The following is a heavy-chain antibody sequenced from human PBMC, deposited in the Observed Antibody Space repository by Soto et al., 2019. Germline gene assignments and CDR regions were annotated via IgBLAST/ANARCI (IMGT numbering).Heavy chain of an antibody. J-gene: IGHJ4*02. CDR2: IYWDDDK. CDR1: GFSLSSSGVG. D-gene: IGHD1-1*01. V-gene: IGHV2-5*02. CDR3: ARSDSATGTTFGY. Sequence: QITLKESGPTQVKPTQTLTLTCTVSGFSLSSSGVGVGWIRQPPGKALEWLALIYWDDDKRYSPSLKTRLTVSRDTSKTQVVLKMPDMDPADTATYFCARSDSATGTTFGYWGQGTLVTVPS.